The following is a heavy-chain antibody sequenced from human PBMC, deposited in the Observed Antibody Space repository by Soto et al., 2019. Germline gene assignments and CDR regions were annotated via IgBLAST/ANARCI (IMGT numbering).Heavy chain of an antibody. Sequence: ASVKVSCKVSGYTLTDLSMHWVRQAPGKGLEWMGGFNAEDGETIYAQKLQGRVTMTTDTSTSTAYMELRSLRSGDTAVYYCARVRKAWIQLQSGHYYYYYMDVWGKGTTVTVSS. CDR2: FNAEDGET. CDR3: ARVRKAWIQLQSGHYYYYYMDV. D-gene: IGHD5-18*01. CDR1: GYTLTDLS. V-gene: IGHV1-24*01. J-gene: IGHJ6*03.